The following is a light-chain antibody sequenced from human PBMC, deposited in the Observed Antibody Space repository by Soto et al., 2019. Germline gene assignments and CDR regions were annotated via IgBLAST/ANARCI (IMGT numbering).Light chain of an antibody. CDR1: SSDVGGYNY. V-gene: IGLV2-14*01. Sequence: QSALTQPASVSGSPGQSITISCTGTSSDVGGYNYVSWYQQHPGKAPKLMMYEVTNRPSGVSNRFSGSRSGNTASLTISGLQSEDEAEYYCNSYTSSSTFVFGTGTKLIVL. CDR2: EVT. CDR3: NSYTSSSTFV. J-gene: IGLJ1*01.